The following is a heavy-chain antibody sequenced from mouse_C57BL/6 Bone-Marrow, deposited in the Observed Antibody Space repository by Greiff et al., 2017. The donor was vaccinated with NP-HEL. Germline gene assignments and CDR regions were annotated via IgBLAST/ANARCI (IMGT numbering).Heavy chain of an antibody. V-gene: IGHV7-3*01. CDR1: GFNFTDYY. CDR2: IRNKANGYTT. Sequence: EVQRVESGGGLVQPGGSLSLSCAASGFNFTDYYMSWVRQPPGKALEWLGFIRNKANGYTTEYSASVKGRFTISRDNSQSILYLQMNALRAEDSATYYCAIPYYYGSSSWYFDVWGTGTTVTVSS. J-gene: IGHJ1*03. D-gene: IGHD1-1*01. CDR3: AIPYYYGSSSWYFDV.